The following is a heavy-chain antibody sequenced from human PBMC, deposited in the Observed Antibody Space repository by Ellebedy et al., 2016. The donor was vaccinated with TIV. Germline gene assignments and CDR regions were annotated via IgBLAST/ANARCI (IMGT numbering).Heavy chain of an antibody. CDR3: ARDRGYYGMDV. CDR1: GFTFSSYA. Sequence: PGGSLRLSCAASGFTFSSYAMNWVRQAPGKGLEWVSAISGSGGYTYYADSVKGRFTISRDNAKNSLYLQMNSLRAEDTAVYYCARDRGYYGMDVWGQGTTVTVSS. J-gene: IGHJ6*02. V-gene: IGHV3-23*01. CDR2: ISGSGGYT.